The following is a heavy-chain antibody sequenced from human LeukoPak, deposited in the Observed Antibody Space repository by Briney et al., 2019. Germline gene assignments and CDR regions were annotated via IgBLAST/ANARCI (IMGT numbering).Heavy chain of an antibody. J-gene: IGHJ4*02. CDR3: ARDSGYGHYFDY. D-gene: IGHD5-18*01. CDR1: GGSISSGDYY. V-gene: IGHV4-39*07. CDR2: IYYSGST. Sequence: PSETLSLTCTVSGGSISSGDYYWSWIRQPPGKGLEWIGSIYYSGSTYYNPSLKSRVTISVDTSKNQFSLKLSSVTAADTAVYYCARDSGYGHYFDYWGQGTLVTVSS.